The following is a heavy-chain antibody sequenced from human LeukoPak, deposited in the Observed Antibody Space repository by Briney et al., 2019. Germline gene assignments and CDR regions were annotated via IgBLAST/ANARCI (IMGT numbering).Heavy chain of an antibody. D-gene: IGHD3-10*01. CDR1: GFTFSSYA. CDR3: ARDSSGYGSRLQH. Sequence: GSLRLSCAASGFTFSSYAMHWVRQAPGKGLEWVAVISYDGSNKYYADSVKGRFTISRDNSKNTLYLQMNSLRAEDTAVYYCARDSSGYGSRLQHWGQGTLVTVSS. CDR2: ISYDGSNK. J-gene: IGHJ1*01. V-gene: IGHV3-30-3*01.